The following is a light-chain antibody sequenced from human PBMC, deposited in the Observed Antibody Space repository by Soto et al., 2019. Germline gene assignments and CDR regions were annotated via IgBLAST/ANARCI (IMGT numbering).Light chain of an antibody. V-gene: IGKV2-30*01. CDR1: QSLVYSDGNTY. J-gene: IGKJ1*01. CDR2: KVS. CDR3: MKGTHWWK. Sequence: DVGMTQSPLSLPVTLGQPASISCRSSQSLVYSDGNTYLNWFQQRPGQSPRRLIYKVSNRDSGVPDRFSGSGSGTDFTLKISRVEAEDVGVYYCMKGTHWWKLGPGTKVDIK.